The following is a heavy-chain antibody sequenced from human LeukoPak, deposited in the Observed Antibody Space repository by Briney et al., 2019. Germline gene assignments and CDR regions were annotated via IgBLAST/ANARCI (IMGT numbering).Heavy chain of an antibody. D-gene: IGHD2-21*01. CDR3: ARMMVIATRGRFYYYYYMDV. Sequence: SETLSLTCTVSGGSISSYYWSWIRQPAGKGPEWIGRIYTSGSTNYNPSLKSRVTMSVDTSKNQFSLKLSSVTAADTAVYYCARMMVIATRGRFYYYYYMDVWGKGTTVTVSS. CDR2: IYTSGST. J-gene: IGHJ6*03. V-gene: IGHV4-4*07. CDR1: GGSISSYY.